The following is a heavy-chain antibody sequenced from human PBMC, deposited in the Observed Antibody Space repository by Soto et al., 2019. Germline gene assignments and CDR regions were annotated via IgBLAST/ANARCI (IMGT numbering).Heavy chain of an antibody. D-gene: IGHD3-10*01. CDR3: VKDQVAGVAFLSRFVY. V-gene: IGHV3-9*01. Sequence: SLRLSCAASGFNFADYGMHWVRQAPGKGLEWVSGINWRSSGMYYTDSVKGRFTISRENAKNSLYLQMNGLTPGDTAFYYCVKDQVAGVAFLSRFVYLGQRVPVTVSS. J-gene: IGHJ4*02. CDR2: INWRSSGM. CDR1: GFNFADYG.